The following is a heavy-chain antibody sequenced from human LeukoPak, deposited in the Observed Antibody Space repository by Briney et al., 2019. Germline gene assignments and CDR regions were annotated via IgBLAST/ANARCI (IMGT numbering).Heavy chain of an antibody. CDR2: IYYSGST. CDR3: ARGPLQFDP. J-gene: IGHJ5*02. Sequence: SLXXTVSGGSVSSXDYXWSWIRQPXXXGLEWIGYIYYSGSTYYNPSLKSRVTISVDTSKNQFSLKLSSVTAADTAVYYCARGPLQFDPWGQGTLVTVSS. D-gene: IGHD1-1*01. CDR1: GGSVSSXDYX. V-gene: IGHV4-30-4*01.